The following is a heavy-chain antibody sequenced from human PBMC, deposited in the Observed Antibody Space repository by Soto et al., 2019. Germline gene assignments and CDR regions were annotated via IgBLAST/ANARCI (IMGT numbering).Heavy chain of an antibody. CDR1: GFTFSSYA. D-gene: IGHD3-10*01. CDR2: ISGSGGNT. CDR3: AASMVRGVKDYYYYYGMDV. J-gene: IGHJ6*02. V-gene: IGHV3-23*01. Sequence: GGSLRLSCAASGFTFSSYAMTWVRQAPGKGLEWVSAISGSGGNTYYADSVKGRFTISRDNSMNMLYLQMNSLRAEDTAVYYCAASMVRGVKDYYYYYGMDVWGQGTTVTVSS.